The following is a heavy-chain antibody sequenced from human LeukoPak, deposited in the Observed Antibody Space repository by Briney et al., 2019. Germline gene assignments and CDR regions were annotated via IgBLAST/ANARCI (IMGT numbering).Heavy chain of an antibody. CDR2: ISGSGGST. CDR3: AKGPTDSCWEKLHD. V-gene: IGHV3-23*01. CDR1: GFTFSSYA. Sequence: PGGSLRLSCAASGFTFSSYAMSGVRQAPGKGLEWVSAISGSGGSTYYADSVKGRFTISRDESKNTLYLQMNSLRAEDTAAYYCAKGPTDSCWEKLHDWGQGALVTVSS. D-gene: IGHD1-26*01. J-gene: IGHJ4*02.